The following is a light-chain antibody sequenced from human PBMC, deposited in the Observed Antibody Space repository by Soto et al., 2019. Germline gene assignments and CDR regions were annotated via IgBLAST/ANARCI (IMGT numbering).Light chain of an antibody. CDR2: DAT. V-gene: IGKV1-5*01. CDR1: QSISRW. J-gene: IGKJ3*01. CDR3: QQYGSSPRDFT. Sequence: DIQMTQSPSTLSASVGDRVTITCRASQSISRWLAWYQQKPGKVPKVLIWDATSLQRGVPSRFSGSGSGTEFTLTISSLQPDDFAVYYCQQYGSSPRDFTFGPGTKVDIK.